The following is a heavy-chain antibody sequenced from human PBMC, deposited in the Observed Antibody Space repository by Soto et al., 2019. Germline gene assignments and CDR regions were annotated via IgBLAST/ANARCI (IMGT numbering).Heavy chain of an antibody. CDR2: IYYSGST. J-gene: IGHJ3*02. CDR1: GGSISSGGYY. CDR3: ARVTPFRHAFDI. V-gene: IGHV4-31*03. Sequence: SETLSLTCTVSGGSISSGGYYWSWIRQHPGKGLEWIGYIYYSGSTYYNPSLKSRVTISVDTSKNQFSLKLSSVTAADTAVYYCARVTPFRHAFDIWGQGTMVTVSS.